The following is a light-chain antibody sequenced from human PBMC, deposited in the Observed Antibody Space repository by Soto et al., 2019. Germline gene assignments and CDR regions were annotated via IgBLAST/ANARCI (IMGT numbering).Light chain of an antibody. V-gene: IGKV3-15*01. Sequence: ELVMTQSPVTLSVSPGEPATLSCRASQSVTSNLAWYQQKPGQAPRLLIYGASTRATGIPARFSGSGSGTEITLTISSLQSEDFAVYYCQQYNNWPPWTFGQGTKVDIK. CDR2: GAS. CDR1: QSVTSN. J-gene: IGKJ1*01. CDR3: QQYNNWPPWT.